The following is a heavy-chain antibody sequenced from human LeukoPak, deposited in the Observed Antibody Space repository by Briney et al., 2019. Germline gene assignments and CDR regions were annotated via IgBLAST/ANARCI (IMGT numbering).Heavy chain of an antibody. Sequence: PGGSLRLSCAASGFTFSSYSMNWVRQAPGKGLEWVSSISSRSSYIYYADSVKGRFTISRDNAKNSLYLQMNSLRAEDTAVYYCARDLQQRLVAYDAFDIWGQGTMVTVSS. CDR2: ISSRSSYI. V-gene: IGHV3-21*01. CDR3: ARDLQQRLVAYDAFDI. CDR1: GFTFSSYS. D-gene: IGHD6-19*01. J-gene: IGHJ3*02.